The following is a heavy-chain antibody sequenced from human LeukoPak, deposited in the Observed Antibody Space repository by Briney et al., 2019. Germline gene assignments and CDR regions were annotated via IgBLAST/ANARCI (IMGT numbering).Heavy chain of an antibody. CDR2: IYPGDSDT. J-gene: IGHJ4*02. CDR3: ARSPLSTVNDYFDY. Sequence: GESLKISCKGSGYSFTSYWIGWVRQMPGKGLERMGIIYPGDSDTRYSPSFQGQVTISADKSINTAYLQWSSLKASDTAMYYCARSPLSTVNDYFDYWGQGTLVIVPS. D-gene: IGHD4-17*01. CDR1: GYSFTSYW. V-gene: IGHV5-51*01.